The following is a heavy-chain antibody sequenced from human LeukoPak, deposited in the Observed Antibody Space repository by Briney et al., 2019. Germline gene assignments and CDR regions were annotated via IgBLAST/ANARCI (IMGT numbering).Heavy chain of an antibody. D-gene: IGHD2-15*01. J-gene: IGHJ6*02. Sequence: GGSLRLSCAASGFTFSSYNMNWVRQAPGKGLERVSYISISSTTIYYADSVKGRFTISRDNAKNSLYLQMNSLRAEDTAVYYCARDGGRYCSGGSCYSGPYYYYGMDVWGQGTTVTVSS. V-gene: IGHV3-48*04. CDR1: GFTFSSYN. CDR2: ISISSTTI. CDR3: ARDGGRYCSGGSCYSGPYYYYGMDV.